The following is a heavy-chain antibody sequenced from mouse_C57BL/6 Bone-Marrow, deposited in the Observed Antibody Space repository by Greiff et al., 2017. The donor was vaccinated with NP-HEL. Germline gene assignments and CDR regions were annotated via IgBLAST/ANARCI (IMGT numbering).Heavy chain of an antibody. J-gene: IGHJ1*03. CDR1: GYTFTSYW. CDR2: IHPNSGST. V-gene: IGHV1-64*01. D-gene: IGHD1-1*01. CDR3: ARVTHYGSSNWYFDV. Sequence: VQLQQPGAELVKPGASVKLSCKASGYTFTSYWMHWVKQRPGQGLEWIGMIHPNSGSTNYNEKFKSKATLTVDKSSSTAYMQLSSLTSEDSAVYYCARVTHYGSSNWYFDVWGTGTTVTVSS.